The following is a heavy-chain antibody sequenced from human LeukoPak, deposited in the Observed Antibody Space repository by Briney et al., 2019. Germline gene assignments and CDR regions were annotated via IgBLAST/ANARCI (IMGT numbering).Heavy chain of an antibody. Sequence: SETLSLTCTVSGGSISSYYWSWIRQPPGKGLEWIGYIYYSGSTNYNPSLKSRVTISVDTSKNQFSLKLSSVTAADTAVYYCARGAYDFWSGYKTETFDYWGPGTLVTVSS. CDR3: ARGAYDFWSGYKTETFDY. CDR1: GGSISSYY. CDR2: IYYSGST. J-gene: IGHJ4*02. D-gene: IGHD3-3*01. V-gene: IGHV4-59*01.